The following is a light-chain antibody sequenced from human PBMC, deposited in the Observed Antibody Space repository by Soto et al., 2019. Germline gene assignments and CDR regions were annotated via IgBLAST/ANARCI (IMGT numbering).Light chain of an antibody. Sequence: AIRMTQSPSSFSASTGDRVTITCRASQGISSYVAWYQQKPGKAPKLLIYAASTLQSGVPSRFSGSGSGTDFNLTISGLQSEDFATYYCQQYYSYPPPFGQGTKLEIK. J-gene: IGKJ2*01. CDR3: QQYYSYPPP. CDR1: QGISSY. CDR2: AAS. V-gene: IGKV1-8*01.